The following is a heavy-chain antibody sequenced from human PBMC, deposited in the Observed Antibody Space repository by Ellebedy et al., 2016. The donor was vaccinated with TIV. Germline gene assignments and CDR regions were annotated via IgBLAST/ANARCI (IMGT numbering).Heavy chain of an antibody. J-gene: IGHJ3*02. CDR3: TRILPGAQADAFDI. Sequence: ASVKVSXKTSRYTFTSYYLHWVRPTPGQGLEWMGIINPSVGATRYAQKFQGRVTMTRDTSTSTIYMDLSSLRSGDTAVYYCTRILPGAQADAFDIWGQGTMVTVSS. CDR2: INPSVGAT. CDR1: RYTFTSYY. V-gene: IGHV1-46*01. D-gene: IGHD3-9*01.